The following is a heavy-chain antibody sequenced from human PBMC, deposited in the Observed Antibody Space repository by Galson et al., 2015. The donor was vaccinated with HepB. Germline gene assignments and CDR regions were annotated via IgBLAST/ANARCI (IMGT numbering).Heavy chain of an antibody. D-gene: IGHD3-22*01. CDR2: INTNTGNP. J-gene: IGHJ6*03. Sequence: SVKVSCKASGYTFTSYAMNWVRQAPGQGLEWMGWINTNTGNPTYAQGFTGRFVFSLDTSVSTAYLQISSLKAEDTAVYYCARGNGDSTGYYWDYYYYYMDVWGKGTTVTVSS. CDR1: GYTFTSYA. CDR3: ARGNGDSTGYYWDYYYYYMDV. V-gene: IGHV7-4-1*02.